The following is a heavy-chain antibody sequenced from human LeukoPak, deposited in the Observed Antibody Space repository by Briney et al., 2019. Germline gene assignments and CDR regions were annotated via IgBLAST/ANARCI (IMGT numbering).Heavy chain of an antibody. CDR3: ARSYSSGWYDGCDY. CDR1: GFTFSSYA. D-gene: IGHD6-19*01. Sequence: GGSLRLSCAASGFTFSSYAMHWVRQAPGKGLEWVAVISYDGSNKYYADSVKGRFAISRDNSKNTLYLQMNSLRAEDTAVYYCARSYSSGWYDGCDYWGQGTPVTVSS. J-gene: IGHJ4*02. CDR2: ISYDGSNK. V-gene: IGHV3-30*09.